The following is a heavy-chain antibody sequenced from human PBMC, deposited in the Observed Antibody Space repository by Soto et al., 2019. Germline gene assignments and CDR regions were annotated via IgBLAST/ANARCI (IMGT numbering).Heavy chain of an antibody. V-gene: IGHV4-59*01. D-gene: IGHD3-22*01. Sequence: QVQLQESGPGLLKPSETLSLTCTVSGGSISSWSWSWIRQPPGKGLEWIGYIYYSGSANNNPSLKSRVTISVDTSKNQFSLRLASVTAADTAVYYCARDVSMDYYDSSGYYFDYWGQGTLVTVSS. J-gene: IGHJ4*02. CDR1: GGSISSWS. CDR2: IYYSGSA. CDR3: ARDVSMDYYDSSGYYFDY.